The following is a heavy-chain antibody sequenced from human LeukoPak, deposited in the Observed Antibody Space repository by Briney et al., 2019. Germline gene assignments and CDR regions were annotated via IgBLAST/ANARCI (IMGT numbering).Heavy chain of an antibody. CDR1: GFTFNYYA. CDR2: ISGSGGNT. V-gene: IGHV3-23*01. J-gene: IGHJ4*02. D-gene: IGHD3-9*01. Sequence: GGPLRLSCAASGFTFNYYAMYWVRQAPGKGLEWVSAISGSGGNTYFADSVKGRFTISRDNSKNTFSLQMNSLRADDTAIYYCAKGIDILTAYLDYWGQGTLVTVSS. CDR3: AKGIDILTAYLDY.